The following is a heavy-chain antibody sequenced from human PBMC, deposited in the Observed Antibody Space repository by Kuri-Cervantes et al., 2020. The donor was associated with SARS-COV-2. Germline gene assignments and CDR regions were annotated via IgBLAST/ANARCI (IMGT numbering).Heavy chain of an antibody. CDR2: INHSGST. J-gene: IGHJ4*02. CDR1: GGSFSGYY. D-gene: IGHD6-13*01. CDR3: ARVGPSSSKNYFDY. V-gene: IGHV4-34*01. Sequence: SQTLSLTCAVYGGSFSGYYWSWIRQPPGKGLEWIGEINHSGSTNYNPSLKSRVAISVDTSKNQFSLKLSSVTAADTAVYYCARVGPSSSKNYFDYWGQGTLVIVSS.